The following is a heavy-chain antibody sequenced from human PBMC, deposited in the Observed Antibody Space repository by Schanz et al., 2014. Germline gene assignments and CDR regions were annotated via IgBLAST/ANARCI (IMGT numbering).Heavy chain of an antibody. CDR2: TNGDGTNA. D-gene: IGHD3-22*01. CDR3: ARVQHYDPSGWGYFDY. J-gene: IGHJ4*02. Sequence: EVQLVESGGGSVRPGGSLRLSCAASGFTLSSYWMHWVRQVPGKGLEWVSCTNGDGTNAKYADSVKGRFTISRDNAKKTLSLQMISLRAEDTAVYYCARVQHYDPSGWGYFDYWGQGALVTVSS. CDR1: GFTLSSYW. V-gene: IGHV3-74*01.